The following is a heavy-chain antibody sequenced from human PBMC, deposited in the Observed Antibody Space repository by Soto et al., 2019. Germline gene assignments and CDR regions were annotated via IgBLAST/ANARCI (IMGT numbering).Heavy chain of an antibody. CDR1: GGSFSAYY. J-gene: IGHJ4*02. D-gene: IGHD6-13*01. V-gene: IGHV4-34*01. CDR2: INHDRST. CDR3: TRGQRGYSSSWFDF. Sequence: QVQLQQWGAGLLKPSETLSLTCAVYGGSFSAYYWSWIRQPPGKGLEWIGEINHDRSTKYNPSLKSRVTISVDTSKNQISLKVSSVTAADTAVYFWTRGQRGYSSSWFDFWGQGTLVTVSS.